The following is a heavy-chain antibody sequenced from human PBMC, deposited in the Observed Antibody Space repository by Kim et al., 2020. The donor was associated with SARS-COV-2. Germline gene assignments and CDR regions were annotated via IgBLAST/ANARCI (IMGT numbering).Heavy chain of an antibody. Sequence: SRSFQGKVTISADKSISTAYLQWSSLKASDTAMYYCARHGSGYDLGWFDPWGRGTLVTVSS. V-gene: IGHV5-51*01. CDR3: ARHGSGYDLGWFDP. D-gene: IGHD5-12*01. J-gene: IGHJ5*02.